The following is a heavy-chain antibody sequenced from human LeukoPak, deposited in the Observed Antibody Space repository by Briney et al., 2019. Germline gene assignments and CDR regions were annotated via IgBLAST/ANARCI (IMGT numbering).Heavy chain of an antibody. D-gene: IGHD3-10*01. V-gene: IGHV4-4*07. CDR2: IYTSGST. J-gene: IGHJ3*02. CDR1: GGSISSYY. CDR3: ARDGYGSGSEFDAFDI. Sequence: PSETLSLTCTVSGGSISSYYWSWIRQPAGKGLEWIGRIYTSGSTNYNPSLKSRVTMSVDTSKNHFSLKLSSVTAADTAVYYCARDGYGSGSEFDAFDIWGQGTMVTVSS.